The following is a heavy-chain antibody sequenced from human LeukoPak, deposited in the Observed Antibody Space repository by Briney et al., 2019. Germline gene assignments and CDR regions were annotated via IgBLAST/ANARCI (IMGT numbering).Heavy chain of an antibody. Sequence: GRSLRLSCAASGFTFSSYAMHWVRQAPGKGLEWVAVISYDGSNKYYADSVKGRFTISRDNSKNTLYLQMNSLRAEDTAVYYCAKDSAYSSSARDYRGQGTLVTVSS. CDR3: AKDSAYSSSARDY. J-gene: IGHJ4*02. CDR2: ISYDGSNK. D-gene: IGHD6-6*01. V-gene: IGHV3-30-3*01. CDR1: GFTFSSYA.